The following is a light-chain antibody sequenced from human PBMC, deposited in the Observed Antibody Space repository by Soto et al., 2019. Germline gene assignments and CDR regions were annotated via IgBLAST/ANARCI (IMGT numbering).Light chain of an antibody. CDR2: GTS. CDR1: EIIYSAY. V-gene: IGKV3-20*01. Sequence: IVLTQSPGTLTLSPGARATLSCRASEIIYSAYLGWYQQKPGQAPRLLIYGTSSRATDIPDRFSGSGSGTDFTLTISRLDPEDFAVYYCQQYGNLPRTFGQGTKVDIK. J-gene: IGKJ1*01. CDR3: QQYGNLPRT.